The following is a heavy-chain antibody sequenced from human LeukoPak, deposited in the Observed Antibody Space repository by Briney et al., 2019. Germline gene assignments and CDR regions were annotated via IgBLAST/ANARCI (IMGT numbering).Heavy chain of an antibody. D-gene: IGHD4-17*01. V-gene: IGHV1-2*02. J-gene: IGHJ5*02. CDR2: INPNSGGT. CDR3: ARGGLREATVTTYPLEGWFDP. CDR1: GYTFTSYG. Sequence: ASVKVSCKASGYTFTSYGISWVRQAPGQGLEWMGWINPNSGGTNYAQKFQGRVTMTRDTSISTAYMELSRLRSDDTAVYYCARGGLREATVTTYPLEGWFDPWGQGTLVTVSS.